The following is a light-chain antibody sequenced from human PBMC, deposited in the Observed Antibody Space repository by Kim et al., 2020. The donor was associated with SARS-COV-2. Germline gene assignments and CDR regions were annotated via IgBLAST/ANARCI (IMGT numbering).Light chain of an antibody. CDR2: WAS. Sequence: ATINCRSSQTLYSTSTNRNYLAWYQQKAGQPPKLLLYWASARESGVPDRFSGSGSGTDLTLTINSLQAEDVAVYYCQQYYSTPWTFGQGTKVDIK. V-gene: IGKV4-1*01. CDR3: QQYYSTPWT. J-gene: IGKJ1*01. CDR1: QTLYSTSTNRNY.